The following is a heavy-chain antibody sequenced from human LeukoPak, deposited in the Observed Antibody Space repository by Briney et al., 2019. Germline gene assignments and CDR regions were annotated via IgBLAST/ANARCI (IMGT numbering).Heavy chain of an antibody. CDR3: ARDHSSGWYRGAFDI. J-gene: IGHJ3*02. V-gene: IGHV4-59*01. CDR2: IYYSGST. CDR1: GGSISSYY. Sequence: SETLSLTCTVSGGSISSYYWSWIRQPPGKGLEWIGYIYYSGSTNYSPSLKSRVTISVDTSKNQFSLKLSSVTAADTAMYYCARDHSSGWYRGAFDIWGQGTRLTVSS. D-gene: IGHD6-19*01.